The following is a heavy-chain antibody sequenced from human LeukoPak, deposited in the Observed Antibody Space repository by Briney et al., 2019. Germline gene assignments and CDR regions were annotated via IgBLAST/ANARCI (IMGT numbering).Heavy chain of an antibody. CDR2: ISWNSGSI. CDR1: GFTFDDYA. J-gene: IGHJ3*02. CDR3: AKVVGSGYDYVTDAFDI. Sequence: PGGSLRLSCAASGFTFDDYAMHWVRQAPGKGLEWVSGISWNSGSIGYADSVKGRFTISRDNAKNSLYLQMNSLRAEDTALYHCAKVVGSGYDYVTDAFDIWGQGTMVTVSS. V-gene: IGHV3-9*01. D-gene: IGHD5-12*01.